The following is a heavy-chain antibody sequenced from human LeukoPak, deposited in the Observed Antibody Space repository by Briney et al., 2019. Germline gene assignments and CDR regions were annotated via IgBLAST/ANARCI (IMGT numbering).Heavy chain of an antibody. CDR3: ARDGRDYYDSSGYYLLLDY. CDR2: ISAYNGNT. D-gene: IGHD3-22*01. J-gene: IGHJ4*02. CDR1: GYTFTSYG. Sequence: AAVKVSCKASGYTFTSYGISCVRQAPGQGLEWMGWISAYNGNTNYAQKLQGRVTMTTDTYTRTAYMELRSLRSDDTAVYYCARDGRDYYDSSGYYLLLDYWGQGTLVTVSS. V-gene: IGHV1-18*01.